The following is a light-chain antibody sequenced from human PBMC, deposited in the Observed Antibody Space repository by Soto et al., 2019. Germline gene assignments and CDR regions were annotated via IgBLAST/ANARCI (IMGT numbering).Light chain of an antibody. CDR1: QSVSSN. V-gene: IGKV3D-15*01. Sequence: EIVMTQSPATLSVSPGERVTLSCRASQSVSSNLAWYQQKPGQAPRLLIHRASTRPTGVPDRFSGSGSGAEFTLTISSLQSEDFAVYYCQQYGEWPPTFGQGTKVEIK. CDR3: QQYGEWPPT. CDR2: RAS. J-gene: IGKJ1*01.